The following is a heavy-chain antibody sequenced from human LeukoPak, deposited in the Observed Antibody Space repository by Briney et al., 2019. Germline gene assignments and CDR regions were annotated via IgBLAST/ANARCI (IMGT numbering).Heavy chain of an antibody. V-gene: IGHV3-30-3*01. D-gene: IGHD6-25*01. CDR3: ARGTSWGAAAPFDY. Sequence: GRSLRLSCAASGFTFSSYAMHWVRQAPGKGLEWVAVISYDGSNKYYADSVKGRFTISRDNSKNTLYLQMNSLRAEDTAVYYCARGTSWGAAAPFDYWGQGTLVTVSS. CDR2: ISYDGSNK. CDR1: GFTFSSYA. J-gene: IGHJ4*02.